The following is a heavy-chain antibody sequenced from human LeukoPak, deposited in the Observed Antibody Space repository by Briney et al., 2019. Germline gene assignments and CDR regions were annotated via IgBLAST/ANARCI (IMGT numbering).Heavy chain of an antibody. Sequence: SETLSLTCTVSGGSISSYYWSWIRQPPGKGLEWIGYIYYSGSTNYNPSLKSRVTISVDTSKNQFSLKLSSVTAADTAVYYCARVWAGFTTVVTPKGGRFDYWGQGTLVTVSS. V-gene: IGHV4-59*08. J-gene: IGHJ4*02. D-gene: IGHD4-23*01. CDR2: IYYSGST. CDR3: ARVWAGFTTVVTPKGGRFDY. CDR1: GGSISSYY.